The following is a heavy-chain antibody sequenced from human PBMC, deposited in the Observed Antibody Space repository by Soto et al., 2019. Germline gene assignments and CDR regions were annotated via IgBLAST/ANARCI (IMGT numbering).Heavy chain of an antibody. CDR2: IYHLGGT. Sequence: QVQLQESGPGLVKPSGTLSLTCAVSGDSVRSSNWWTWVRQSPGKGLEWIGEIYHLGGTNYNPSLKSRVTVSVNMAKNRVSLKLSSVTAADTAVYYCATMKKPRGYYYGLNVWGQGTTVTVSS. CDR1: GDSVRSSNW. V-gene: IGHV4-4*02. CDR3: ATMKKPRGYYYGLNV. J-gene: IGHJ6*02.